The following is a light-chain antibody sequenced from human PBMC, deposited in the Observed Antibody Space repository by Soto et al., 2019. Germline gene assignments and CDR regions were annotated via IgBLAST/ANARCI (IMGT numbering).Light chain of an antibody. V-gene: IGKV3-15*01. CDR1: QSVSSN. J-gene: IGKJ1*01. CDR2: GAS. Sequence: EIVMTQSPATLSVSPGDRATLSCRASQSVSSNLAWYQQKPGQVPRLLIYGASSRATGIPARFSGSGSGTDFTLTISSLQSEDFAVYYCQQYENWPETFGQGTKVEL. CDR3: QQYENWPET.